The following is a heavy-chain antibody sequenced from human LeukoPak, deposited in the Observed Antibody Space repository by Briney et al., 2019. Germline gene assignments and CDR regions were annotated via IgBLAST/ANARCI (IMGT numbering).Heavy chain of an antibody. CDR2: INPNSGDT. CDR3: ASTLWFHLRY. D-gene: IGHD2-21*01. V-gene: IGHV1-2*02. CDR1: GYTFTGYY. J-gene: IGHJ4*02. Sequence: GASVKVSCKASGYTFTGYYLHWMRQAPGQGLEWMGWINPNSGDTNYAQKFRGRVTMTRDTSSSTASMELNRLRSDDTAVYYCASTLWFHLRYGGQGTLVTVSS.